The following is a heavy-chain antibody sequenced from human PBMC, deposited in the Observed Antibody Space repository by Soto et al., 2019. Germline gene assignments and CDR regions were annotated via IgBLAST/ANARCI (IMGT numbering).Heavy chain of an antibody. V-gene: IGHV4-4*07. Sequence: SETLSLTCTVSGGSISGYYWSWIRQPAGKGLEWIGRIYTSGSTNYNPSLKSRVTMSVDTSKNQFSLKLSSVTAADTAVYYCAREPPTTYYDFWSGYYTYNGMDVWGQGTTVTVSS. J-gene: IGHJ6*02. CDR1: GGSISGYY. CDR2: IYTSGST. D-gene: IGHD3-3*01. CDR3: AREPPTTYYDFWSGYYTYNGMDV.